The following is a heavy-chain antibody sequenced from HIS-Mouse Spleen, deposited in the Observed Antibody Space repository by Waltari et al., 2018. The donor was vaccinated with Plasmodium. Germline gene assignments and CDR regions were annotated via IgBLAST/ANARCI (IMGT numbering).Heavy chain of an antibody. Sequence: QLQLQESGPGLVKPSETLSLTCTVSGGSISSSSYYWGWIRQPPGKGLEWIGSIYYSGSTYSNPTLKSRVTISVDTSKNQFSLKLSSVTAADTAVYYCARVAIWTITIFGVVDYWGQGTLVTVSS. CDR1: GGSISSSSYY. J-gene: IGHJ4*02. D-gene: IGHD3-3*01. CDR2: IYYSGST. CDR3: ARVAIWTITIFGVVDY. V-gene: IGHV4-39*07.